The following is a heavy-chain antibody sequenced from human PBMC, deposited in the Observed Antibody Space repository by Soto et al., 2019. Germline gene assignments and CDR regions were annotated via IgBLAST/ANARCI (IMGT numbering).Heavy chain of an antibody. Sequence: QVQLVQSGAEVKKPGSSVKVSCKASGGTFSSYAISWVLHAPGQGLEWMGGIIPIFGTANYAQKFQGRVTITADESTSTAYMELSSLRSEDTAVYYCARRYAFWSGLIETDAFDIWGQGTMVTVSS. J-gene: IGHJ3*02. V-gene: IGHV1-69*01. D-gene: IGHD3-3*01. CDR2: IIPIFGTA. CDR1: GGTFSSYA. CDR3: ARRYAFWSGLIETDAFDI.